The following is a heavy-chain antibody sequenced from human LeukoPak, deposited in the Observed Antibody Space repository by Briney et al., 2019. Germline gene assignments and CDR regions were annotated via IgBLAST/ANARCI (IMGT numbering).Heavy chain of an antibody. D-gene: IGHD2-15*01. CDR1: GYTLTGYY. J-gene: IGHJ4*02. CDR2: INPNSGGT. V-gene: IGHV1-2*04. Sequence: APVKGSCKASGYTLTGYYMHLVRQAPGQGVEGVGWINPNSGGTNYAQKFQGWVTMTRDTSISTAYMELSRLRSDDTAVYYCARANATSSLFDYWGQGTLVTVSS. CDR3: ARANATSSLFDY.